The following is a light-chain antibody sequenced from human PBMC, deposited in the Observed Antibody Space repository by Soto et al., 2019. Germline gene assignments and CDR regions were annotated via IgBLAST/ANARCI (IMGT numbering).Light chain of an antibody. Sequence: QSALTQPPSASGSPGQSVTISCTGSSSDVGGYNYVSWYQQHPGKAPKLMIYEVSKRPSGVTDRLSGSKSGTTASLTVSGLKAEDEADYYCSSYGGSNTVVFGGGTKLTVL. CDR2: EVS. CDR1: SSDVGGYNY. V-gene: IGLV2-8*01. J-gene: IGLJ2*01. CDR3: SSYGGSNTVV.